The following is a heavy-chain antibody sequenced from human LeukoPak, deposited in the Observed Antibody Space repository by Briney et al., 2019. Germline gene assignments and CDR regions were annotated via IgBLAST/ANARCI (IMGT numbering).Heavy chain of an antibody. Sequence: GGSLRLSCAASGFTFSSYSMSWVRQAPGKGLEWVSASGTGGTTNYADSVKGRFTVSRDNSKNTLYLQMNSLRAEDTAVYFCAKRYTSDWYLFDYWGQGTLVTVSS. CDR1: GFTFSSYS. CDR2: SGTGGTT. D-gene: IGHD6-19*01. J-gene: IGHJ4*02. CDR3: AKRYTSDWYLFDY. V-gene: IGHV3-23*01.